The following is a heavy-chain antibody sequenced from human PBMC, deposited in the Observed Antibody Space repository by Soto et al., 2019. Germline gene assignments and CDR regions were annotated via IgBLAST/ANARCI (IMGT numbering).Heavy chain of an antibody. J-gene: IGHJ6*02. Sequence: KPSETLSLTCAVYGGSFSGYYWSWIRQPPGKGLEWIGEINHSGSTNYNPSLKSRVTISVDTSKNQFSLKLSSVTAADTAVYYCARGGRAIFGVVIASHYGMDVWGQGTTVTVSS. CDR3: ARGGRAIFGVVIASHYGMDV. CDR1: GGSFSGYY. V-gene: IGHV4-34*01. D-gene: IGHD3-3*01. CDR2: INHSGST.